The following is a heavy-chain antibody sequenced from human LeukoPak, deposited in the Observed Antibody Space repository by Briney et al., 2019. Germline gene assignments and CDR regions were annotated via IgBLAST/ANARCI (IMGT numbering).Heavy chain of an antibody. Sequence: SETLSLTCTVSGYSISSDYYWGWIRQPPGKGLEWIGSFYHSKSTYYNPSLKSRVTISVDTSKNQFSLKLSSVTAADTAVYYCARDGSLGAMTPFDYWGQGTLVTVSS. J-gene: IGHJ4*02. D-gene: IGHD1-26*01. CDR1: GYSISSDYY. CDR2: FYHSKST. CDR3: ARDGSLGAMTPFDY. V-gene: IGHV4-38-2*02.